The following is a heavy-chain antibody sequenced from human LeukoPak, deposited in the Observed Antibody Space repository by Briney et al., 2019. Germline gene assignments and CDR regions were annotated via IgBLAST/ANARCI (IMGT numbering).Heavy chain of an antibody. Sequence: PGGSLRLSCPASGFTFSSYAMSWVRQAPGKGLEWVSAISGSGGSTYYADSVKGRFTISRDNSKNTLYLQMNSLRAEDTAVYYCAKGGDCSSTSCYADWFDPWGQGTLVTVSS. D-gene: IGHD2-2*01. V-gene: IGHV3-23*01. J-gene: IGHJ5*02. CDR3: AKGGDCSSTSCYADWFDP. CDR1: GFTFSSYA. CDR2: ISGSGGST.